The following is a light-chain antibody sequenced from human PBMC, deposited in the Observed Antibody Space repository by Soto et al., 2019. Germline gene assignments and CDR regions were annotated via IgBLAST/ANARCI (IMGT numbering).Light chain of an antibody. V-gene: IGLV2-14*01. Sequence: QSVLTQPASVSGSPGQSITISCSGTSSDVRAYNYVSWYQQHPGKAPRVMIYDVSNRPSGVSNRFSGSKSGNTATLTVSGLQAEDEADYYCSSYTSDDTYVFGTGTKLTVL. J-gene: IGLJ1*01. CDR3: SSYTSDDTYV. CDR2: DVS. CDR1: SSDVRAYNY.